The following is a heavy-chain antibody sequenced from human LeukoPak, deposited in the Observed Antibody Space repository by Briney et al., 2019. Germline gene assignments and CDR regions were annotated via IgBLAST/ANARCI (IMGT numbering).Heavy chain of an antibody. V-gene: IGHV3-64D*09. J-gene: IGHJ3*02. CDR2: ISSNGGST. CDR1: GFTFSSYA. Sequence: PGGSLRLSCSASGFTFSSYAMHCVRQAPGKGLEYVSAISSNGGSTYYADSVKGRFTISRDNYKNTLNLQMSSLRAEDTAVYYCVVSYLYAFDIWGQGTMVTVSS. CDR3: VVSYLYAFDI. D-gene: IGHD5-18*01.